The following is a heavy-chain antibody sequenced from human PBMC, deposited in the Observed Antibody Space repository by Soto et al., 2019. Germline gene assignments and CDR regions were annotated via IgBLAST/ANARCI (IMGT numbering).Heavy chain of an antibody. CDR1: GFNFSSYW. CDR3: ARVGQGAWYFDL. J-gene: IGHJ2*01. Sequence: EVQLVESGGGLVQPGGSMTLSCAASGFNFSSYWMHWVRQAPGKGVVWVSRINPDGRGTNYADSEKGRFTTSRDNAKNTLYLQMNSLRPEDTAVYYCARVGQGAWYFDLWGRGTLVTVSS. CDR2: INPDGRGT. D-gene: IGHD1-26*01. V-gene: IGHV3-74*01.